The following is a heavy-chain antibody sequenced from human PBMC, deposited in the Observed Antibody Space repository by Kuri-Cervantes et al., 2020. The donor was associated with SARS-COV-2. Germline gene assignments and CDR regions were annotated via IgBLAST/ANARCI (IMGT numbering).Heavy chain of an antibody. CDR2: ISGSGGST. CDR3: ANDIVGATNFDY. D-gene: IGHD1-26*01. CDR1: GFTFSSYW. V-gene: IGHV3-23*01. J-gene: IGHJ4*02. Sequence: GGSLRLSCAASGFTFSSYWMHWVRQAPGKGLVWVSAISGSGGSTYYADSVKGRFTISRDNSKNSLYLQMNSLRAEDTAVYYCANDIVGATNFDYWGQGTLVTVSS.